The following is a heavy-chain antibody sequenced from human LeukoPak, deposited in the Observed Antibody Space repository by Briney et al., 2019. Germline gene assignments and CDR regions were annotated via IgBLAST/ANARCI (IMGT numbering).Heavy chain of an antibody. CDR1: GFTFTKCA. Sequence: PGGSLRLSCVASGFTFTKCAMSWIRQAPGKGLEWVAIITATGDTAYYADSVKGRFTISRDNSRNTVYMQMDSLRAEDTAIYYCAGDRNSDGYSPLDYWGQGSQVTVSP. J-gene: IGHJ4*02. CDR2: ITATGDTA. D-gene: IGHD6-19*01. V-gene: IGHV3-23*01. CDR3: AGDRNSDGYSPLDY.